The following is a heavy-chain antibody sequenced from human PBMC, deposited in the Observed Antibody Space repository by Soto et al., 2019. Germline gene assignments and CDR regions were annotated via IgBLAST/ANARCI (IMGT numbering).Heavy chain of an antibody. CDR2: INPSGGST. CDR1: GYTFTSYY. D-gene: IGHD3-22*01. V-gene: IGHV1-46*01. Sequence: ASLEIPCKASGYTFTSYYMLWVRQAPGQGLEWMGIINPSGGSTSYAQKFQGRVTMTRDTSTSTVYMELSSLRSEDTAVYYCARDPYYYDSSGYQNWFDPWGQGTLVTVSS. J-gene: IGHJ5*02. CDR3: ARDPYYYDSSGYQNWFDP.